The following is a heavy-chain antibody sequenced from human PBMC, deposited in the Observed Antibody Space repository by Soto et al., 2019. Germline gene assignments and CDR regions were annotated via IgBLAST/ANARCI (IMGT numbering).Heavy chain of an antibody. J-gene: IGHJ5*02. CDR1: GGSFSGYY. CDR2: INHSGSK. CDR3: ARGEQKLVETYKWFDP. Sequence: PSETLSLTCAVYGGSFSGYYCSWIRQPPWKGLEWIGEINHSGSKNYNPSLKSRVTISVDTSKNQFSLKLSSVTAADTAVYYCARGEQKLVETYKWFDPWGQGTLVTVSS. V-gene: IGHV4-34*01. D-gene: IGHD6-13*01.